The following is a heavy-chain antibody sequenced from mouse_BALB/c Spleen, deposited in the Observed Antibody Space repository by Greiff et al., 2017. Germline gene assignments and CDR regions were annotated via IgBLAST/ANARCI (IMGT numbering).Heavy chain of an antibody. V-gene: IGHV3-2*02. D-gene: IGHD2-1*01. CDR1: GYSITSDYA. CDR2: ISYSGST. Sequence: VQLQQSGPGLVKPSQSLSLTCTVTGYSITSDYAWNWIRQFPGNKLEWMGYISYSGSTSYNPSLKSRISITRDTSKNQFFLQLNSVTTEDTATYYCARGGNKGDDWGQGTSVTVSS. CDR3: ARGGNKGDD. J-gene: IGHJ4*01.